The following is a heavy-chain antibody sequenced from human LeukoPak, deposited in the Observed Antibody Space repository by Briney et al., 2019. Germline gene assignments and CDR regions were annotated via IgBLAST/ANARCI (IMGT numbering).Heavy chain of an antibody. CDR3: AKDGGYSGYETYYFDY. J-gene: IGHJ4*02. V-gene: IGHV3-23*01. CDR1: GFTFSDYS. Sequence: GGSLRLSCAVSGFTFSDYSVNWVRQAPGKGLEWVSAISGSGGSTYYADSVKGRFTISRDNSKNTLYLQMNSLRAEDTAVYYCAKDGGYSGYETYYFDYWGQGTLVTVSS. D-gene: IGHD5-12*01. CDR2: ISGSGGST.